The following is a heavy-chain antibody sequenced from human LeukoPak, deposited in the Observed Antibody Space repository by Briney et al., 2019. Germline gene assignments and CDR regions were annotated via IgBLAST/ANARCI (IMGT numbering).Heavy chain of an antibody. Sequence: GASVKVSCKASGYTFTGYYMHWVRQAPGQGLEWMGWINPNSGGTNYAQKFQGRVTMTRDTSISTAYMELSRLRSDDTAVYYCASLGYCSSTSCYAEGYWGQGTLVTVSS. CDR2: INPNSGGT. D-gene: IGHD2-2*01. CDR1: GYTFTGYY. V-gene: IGHV1-2*02. J-gene: IGHJ4*02. CDR3: ASLGYCSSTSCYAEGY.